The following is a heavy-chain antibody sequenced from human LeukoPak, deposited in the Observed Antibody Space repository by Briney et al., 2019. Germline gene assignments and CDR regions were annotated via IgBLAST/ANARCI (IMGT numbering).Heavy chain of an antibody. CDR3: ARVGYYYDSSGYFFDY. J-gene: IGHJ4*02. V-gene: IGHV3-66*01. CDR2: IYSGGST. CDR1: GFTVSSNY. D-gene: IGHD3-22*01. Sequence: GGSLRLSFAASGFTVSSNYMSWVRQAPGKGLEWVSVIYSGGSTYYADSVKGRFTISRDNSKNTLYLQMNSLRAEDTVVYYCARVGYYYDSSGYFFDYWGQGTLVTVSS.